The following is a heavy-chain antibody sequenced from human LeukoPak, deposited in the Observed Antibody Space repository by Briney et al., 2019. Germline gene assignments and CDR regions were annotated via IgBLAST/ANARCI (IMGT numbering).Heavy chain of an antibody. J-gene: IGHJ4*02. CDR1: GFTFSNVW. CDR3: TTPYYDILTGH. V-gene: IGHV3-15*01. CDR2: IKSKTDGGTT. D-gene: IGHD3-9*01. Sequence: GGSLRLSCAASGFTFSNVWMSWVRQAPGKGLEWVGRIKSKTDGGTTDYAAPVKGRFTISRDDSKNTLYLQMNSLKTEDTAVYYCTTPYYDILTGHWGQGTLVTVSS.